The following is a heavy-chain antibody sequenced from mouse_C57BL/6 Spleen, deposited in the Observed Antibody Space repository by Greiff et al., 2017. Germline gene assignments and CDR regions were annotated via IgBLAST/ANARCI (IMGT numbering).Heavy chain of an antibody. CDR1: GYSFTDYN. V-gene: IGHV1-39*01. J-gene: IGHJ1*03. Sequence: EVQLQQSGPELVKPGASVTISCKASGYSFTDYNMNWVKQSNGKSLEWIGVINPNYGTTSYNQKFKGKATLTVDQSSSTAYMQLNSLSSEDSAVYYCARKSTGTLYWYFDVWGTGTTVTVSS. CDR3: ARKSTGTLYWYFDV. CDR2: INPNYGTT. D-gene: IGHD4-1*01.